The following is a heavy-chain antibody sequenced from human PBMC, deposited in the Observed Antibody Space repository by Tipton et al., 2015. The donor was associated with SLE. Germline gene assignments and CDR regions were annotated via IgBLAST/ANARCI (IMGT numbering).Heavy chain of an antibody. CDR2: LYIYGTT. J-gene: IGHJ3*01. CDR1: GGSLHSHF. D-gene: IGHD5-24*01. CDR3: ARDPPGLDNSFDL. Sequence: QLVQSGAEVKPSETLSLTCTLSGGSLHSHFWNWFRQPAGKGLEWIGRLYIYGTTSYTPSLQSRVTMSLDTSKNQFSLKLSSVTAADTAVYYCARDPPGLDNSFDLWGQGTLVTVSS. V-gene: IGHV4-4*07.